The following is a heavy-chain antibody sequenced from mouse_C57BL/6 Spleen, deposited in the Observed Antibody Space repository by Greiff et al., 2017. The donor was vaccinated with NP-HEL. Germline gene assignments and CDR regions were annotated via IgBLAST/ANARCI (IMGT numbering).Heavy chain of an antibody. D-gene: IGHD1-1*01. CDR1: GFNIKNTY. CDR2: IDPANGNT. V-gene: IGHV14-3*01. Sequence: VQLKESVAELVRPGASVKLSCTASGFNIKNTYMHWVKQRPEQGLEWIGRIDPANGNTKYAPKFQGKATITADTSSNTAYLQLSSLTSEDTAIYYCARRITTVVATHYAIDYWVKEPQSPSPQ. CDR3: ARRITTVVATHYAIDY. J-gene: IGHJ4*01.